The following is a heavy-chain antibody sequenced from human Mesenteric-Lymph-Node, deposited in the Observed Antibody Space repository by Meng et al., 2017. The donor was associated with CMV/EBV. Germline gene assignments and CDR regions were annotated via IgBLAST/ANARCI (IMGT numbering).Heavy chain of an antibody. Sequence: ASVQVSCKVSGYTLTELSRHWVRQAPGKGLEWMGGFDPEDGETIYAQKFQGRVTMTEDTSTDTAYMELSSLRSEDTAVYYCALGTTVTNYYYGMDVWGQGTTVTVSS. D-gene: IGHD4-11*01. V-gene: IGHV1-24*01. CDR3: ALGTTVTNYYYGMDV. CDR2: FDPEDGET. CDR1: GYTLTELS. J-gene: IGHJ6*02.